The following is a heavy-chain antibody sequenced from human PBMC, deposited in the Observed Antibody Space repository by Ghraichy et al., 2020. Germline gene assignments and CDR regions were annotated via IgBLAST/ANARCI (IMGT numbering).Heavy chain of an antibody. Sequence: GESLNISCAASGFTFSSYAMHWVRQAPGKGLEWVAVISYDGSNKYYADSVKGRFTISRDNSKNTLYLQMNSLRAEDTAVYYCARNYYDSSGYFPLGGYWGQGTLVTVSS. J-gene: IGHJ4*02. CDR1: GFTFSSYA. D-gene: IGHD3-22*01. CDR3: ARNYYDSSGYFPLGGY. CDR2: ISYDGSNK. V-gene: IGHV3-30-3*01.